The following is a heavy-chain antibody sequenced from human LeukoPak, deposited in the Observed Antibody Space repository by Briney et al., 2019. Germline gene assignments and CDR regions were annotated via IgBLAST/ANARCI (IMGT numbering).Heavy chain of an antibody. CDR2: IYYSGST. CDR1: GGSISSSGYY. D-gene: IGHD4-23*01. CDR3: ARDPTPQVSYYGMDV. Sequence: SETLSLTCTVSGGSISSSGYYWSWIRQPPGKGLEWIGYIYYSGSTYYNPSLKSRVTISVDTSKNQFSLKLSSVTAADTAVYYCARDPTPQVSYYGMDVWGQGTTVTVSS. J-gene: IGHJ6*02. V-gene: IGHV4-30-4*01.